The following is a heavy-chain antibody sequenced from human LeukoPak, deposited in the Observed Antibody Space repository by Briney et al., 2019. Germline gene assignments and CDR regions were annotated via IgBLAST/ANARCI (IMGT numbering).Heavy chain of an antibody. V-gene: IGHV4-39*07. CDR2: IYYSGST. Sequence: SETLSLTCTASGGSISSSSYYWGWIRQPPGKGLEWIGSIYYSGSTYYNPSLKSRVTISVDTSKNQFSLKLSSVTAADTAVYYCARGGSTSLINWFDPWGQGTLVTVSS. J-gene: IGHJ5*02. CDR1: GGSISSSSYY. D-gene: IGHD2-2*01. CDR3: ARGGSTSLINWFDP.